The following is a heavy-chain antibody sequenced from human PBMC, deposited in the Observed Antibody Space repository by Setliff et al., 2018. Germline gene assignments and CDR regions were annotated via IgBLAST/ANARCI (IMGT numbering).Heavy chain of an antibody. CDR2: IYSSGST. CDR3: ARESRYYYDNLGTLDY. Sequence: KPSETLSLTCTVSGGSISSGDYYWSWIRQPPGKGLEWIGYIYSSGSTYYNPSLKSRVSISVDTSKNQFSLKLSSVTAADTAVYYCARESRYYYDNLGTLDYWGQGTLVSLL. CDR1: GGSISSGDYY. D-gene: IGHD3-22*01. J-gene: IGHJ4*02. V-gene: IGHV4-30-4*08.